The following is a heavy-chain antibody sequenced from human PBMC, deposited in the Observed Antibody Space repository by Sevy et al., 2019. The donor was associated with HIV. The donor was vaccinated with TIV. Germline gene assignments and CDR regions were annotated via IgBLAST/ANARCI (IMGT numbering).Heavy chain of an antibody. CDR3: AGQILNYEFWFES. D-gene: IGHD3-3*01. Sequence: GGSLRLSCAASGFTFSTLNMNWVRQAPGKGLEWVSSISRNSNYIYYADSVKGRFTISRDNAKNSLYLDMNSLRAEDTAVYYGAGQILNYEFWFESWGQGTLVTVSS. CDR1: GFTFSTLN. V-gene: IGHV3-21*01. J-gene: IGHJ5*01. CDR2: ISRNSNYI.